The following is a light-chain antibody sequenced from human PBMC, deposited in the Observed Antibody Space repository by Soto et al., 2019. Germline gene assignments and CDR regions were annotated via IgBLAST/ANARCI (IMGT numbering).Light chain of an antibody. CDR3: SSYTSSSTSVV. Sequence: QSVLSPPGPGRPSPGQTITIPCPRTSNNVGSHRRVSWYQQHPDKAPSVLIFEFRNRPSGISNRFSGCKSGNTATLSISGLQAEDEADYYCSSYTSSSTSVVFGGGTKVTVL. CDR1: SNNVGSHRR. CDR2: EFR. V-gene: IGLV2-14*01. J-gene: IGLJ2*01.